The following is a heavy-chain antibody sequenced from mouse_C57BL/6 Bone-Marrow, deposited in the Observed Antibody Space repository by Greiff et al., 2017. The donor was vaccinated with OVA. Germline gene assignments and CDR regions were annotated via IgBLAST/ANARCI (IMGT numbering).Heavy chain of an antibody. CDR1: GFNIKDDY. J-gene: IGHJ2*01. V-gene: IGHV14-4*01. D-gene: IGHD2-1*01. CDR2: IDPENGDT. CDR3: TSDGNFDY. Sequence: EVQRVESGAELVRPGASVKLSCTASGFNIKDDYMHWVKQRPEQGLEWIGWIDPENGDTEYASKFQGKATITADTSSNTAYLQLSSLTSEDTAVYYCTSDGNFDYWGKGTTLTVSS.